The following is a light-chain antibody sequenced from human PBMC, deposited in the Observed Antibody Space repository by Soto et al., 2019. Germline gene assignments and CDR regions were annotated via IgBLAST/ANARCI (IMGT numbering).Light chain of an antibody. CDR1: QSVSSGF. CDR2: GAS. CDR3: QQYGSSPQP. Sequence: VLTQSAGTQYLSPGERATLSCRASQSVSSGFLAWYQQKPGQAPRLLIYGASSRATGIPDRFSGSGSGTDFTLTISRLEPEDFAVYYCQQYGSSPQPFGQATKLDI. V-gene: IGKV3-20*01. J-gene: IGKJ1*01.